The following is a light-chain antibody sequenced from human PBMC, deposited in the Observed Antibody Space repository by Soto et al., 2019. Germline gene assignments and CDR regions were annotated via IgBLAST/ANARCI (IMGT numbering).Light chain of an antibody. J-gene: IGKJ2*01. CDR3: QQYAGSPRT. CDR1: QSVSSSNY. Sequence: EIVLTQSPGTLSLSPGERATLSCRASQSVSSSNYLAWYQQKPGQAPRLLISAASSRATGIPDRFSGSGSGTDFTLTISRLESEDFAVYYCQQYAGSPRTFGQGTKLEIK. V-gene: IGKV3-20*01. CDR2: AAS.